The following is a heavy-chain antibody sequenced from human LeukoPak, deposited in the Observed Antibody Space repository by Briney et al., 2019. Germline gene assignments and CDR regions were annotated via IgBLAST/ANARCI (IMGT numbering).Heavy chain of an antibody. CDR2: IRSKRFGGTI. D-gene: IGHD2-21*02. Sequence: GGSLTLSCTTSGFSFGDYAMSWVRQAPGKGLEWIAFIRSKRFGGTIEYAASVKGRLTISRDDSKGTAYLQMNSLRPEDTAVYYCARSIAVVTYYLDYWGQGTLVTVSS. CDR1: GFSFGDYA. V-gene: IGHV3-49*04. CDR3: ARSIAVVTYYLDY. J-gene: IGHJ4*02.